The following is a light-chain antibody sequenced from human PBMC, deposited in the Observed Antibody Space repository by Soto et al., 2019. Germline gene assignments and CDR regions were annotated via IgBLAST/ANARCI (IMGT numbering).Light chain of an antibody. Sequence: ILLTPSPCTLSLYPVKIATLSCISSQSVSNNYLAWYQQKPGQAPRLLIYGASNRATGIPDRFSGGGSGTDFTLTISRLEPEDFAVYYCLQYDTSPPTVGGGTKVDIK. CDR1: QSVSNNY. CDR3: LQYDTSPPT. CDR2: GAS. J-gene: IGKJ4*01. V-gene: IGKV3-20*01.